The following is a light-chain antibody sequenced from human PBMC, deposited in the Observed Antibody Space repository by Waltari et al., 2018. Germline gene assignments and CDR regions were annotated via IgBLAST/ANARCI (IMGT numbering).Light chain of an antibody. CDR3: NSRDSSGNHYV. V-gene: IGLV3-19*01. CDR2: GKN. J-gene: IGLJ1*01. CDR1: SLRSYY. Sequence: SSELTQDPAVSVALGQTVRITCQGDSLRSYYASWYQQKPGQAPVLVIYGKNNRPSGIPGRFSGSSSGNTAYLTITGAQAEDEADYYCNSRDSSGNHYVFGTGTKVTVL.